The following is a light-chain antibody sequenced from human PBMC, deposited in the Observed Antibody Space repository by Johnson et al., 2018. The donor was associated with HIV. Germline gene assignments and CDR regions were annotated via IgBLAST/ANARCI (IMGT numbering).Light chain of an antibody. CDR2: DNN. CDR3: GIWESSLSAYV. Sequence: QSVLTQPPSVSAAPGQKVTISCSGSSSNIGNNYVSWYQQLPGTAPKLLIYDNNKRPSGIPDRFSGSKSGTSATLGITGLQTGEEADYYCGIWESSLSAYVFGTETKVSVL. V-gene: IGLV1-51*01. J-gene: IGLJ1*01. CDR1: SSNIGNNY.